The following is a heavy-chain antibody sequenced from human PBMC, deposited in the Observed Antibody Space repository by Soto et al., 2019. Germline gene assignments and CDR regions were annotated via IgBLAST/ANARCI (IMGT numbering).Heavy chain of an antibody. Sequence: SETLSLTCTVSGGSIISGGYYFICIRQHPWNGLEWIGYIYYSGSTYYNPSLKSRVTISVDTSKNQFSLKLSSVTAADTAVYYCARGRDYYDSSGSLGWFDPWGQGTLVTVSS. CDR2: IYYSGST. D-gene: IGHD3-22*01. CDR3: ARGRDYYDSSGSLGWFDP. CDR1: GGSIISGGYY. V-gene: IGHV4-31*03. J-gene: IGHJ5*02.